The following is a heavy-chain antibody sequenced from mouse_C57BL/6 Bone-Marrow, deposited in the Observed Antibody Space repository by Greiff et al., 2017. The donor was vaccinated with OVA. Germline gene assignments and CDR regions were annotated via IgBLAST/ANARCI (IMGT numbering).Heavy chain of an antibody. D-gene: IGHD2-2*01. CDR1: GYTFTDYY. V-gene: IGHV1-26*01. CDR3: ARRGLPDY. J-gene: IGHJ2*01. Sequence: VQLQQSGPELVKPGASVKISCKASGYTFTDYYMNWVKQSHGKSLEWIGDINPNNGGTSYNQKFKGKATLTVDKSSSTAYMELRSLTSEDSAVYYCARRGLPDYWGQGTTLTVSS. CDR2: INPNNGGT.